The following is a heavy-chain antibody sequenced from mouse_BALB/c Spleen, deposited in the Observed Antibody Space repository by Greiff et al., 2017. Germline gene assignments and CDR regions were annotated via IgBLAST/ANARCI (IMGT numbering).Heavy chain of an antibody. J-gene: IGHJ3*01. Sequence: EVKVVESGGGLVKPGGSLKLSCAASGFTFSSYAMSWVRQTPEKRLEWVASISSGGSTYYPDSVKGRFTISRDNARNILYLQMSSLRSEDTAMYYCARGRDGNYEAWFAYWGQGTLVTVS. D-gene: IGHD2-1*01. CDR1: GFTFSSYA. CDR2: ISSGGST. V-gene: IGHV5-6-5*01. CDR3: ARGRDGNYEAWFAY.